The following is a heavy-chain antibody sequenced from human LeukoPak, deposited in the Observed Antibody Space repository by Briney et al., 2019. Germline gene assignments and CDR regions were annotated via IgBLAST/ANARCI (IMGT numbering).Heavy chain of an antibody. CDR1: GFTFSSYA. D-gene: IGHD5-12*01. CDR2: ISGSGGST. V-gene: IGHV3-23*01. CDR3: AKLKWLTTGNFDY. Sequence: GGSLRLSCAASGFTFSSYAMSWVRQAPGKGLEWVSAISGSGGSTYYADSVKGRFTISGDNAKNSLYLQMTSLRAEDTAVYYCAKLKWLTTGNFDYWGQGTLVTVSS. J-gene: IGHJ4*02.